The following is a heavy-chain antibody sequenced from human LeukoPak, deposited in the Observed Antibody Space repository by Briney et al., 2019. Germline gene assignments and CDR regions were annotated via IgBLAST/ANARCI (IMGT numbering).Heavy chain of an antibody. J-gene: IGHJ4*02. D-gene: IGHD6-19*01. V-gene: IGHV3-15*01. CDR2: IKSKNDGGTT. CDR3: TTEGIAVAGTRDY. CDR1: GFIFSNAW. Sequence: GGSLRLSCAASGFIFSNAWMSWVRQAPGKGLEWVGRIKSKNDGGTTDYAAPVKGRFTISRDDSKNTLYLQMNRLKTEDTAVYYCTTEGIAVAGTRDYWGQGTLVTVSS.